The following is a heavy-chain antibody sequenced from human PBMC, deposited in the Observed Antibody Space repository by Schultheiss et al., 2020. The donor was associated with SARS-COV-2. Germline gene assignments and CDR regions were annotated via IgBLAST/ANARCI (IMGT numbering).Heavy chain of an antibody. D-gene: IGHD4-17*01. J-gene: IGHJ4*02. CDR3: ARSYGDTDFDY. CDR1: GGSISSGDYY. CDR2: IYHSGST. V-gene: IGHV4-39*07. Sequence: SETLSLTCTVSGGSISSGDYYWSWIRQPPGKGLEWIGSIYHSGSTYYNPSLKSRVTISVDTSKNQFSLKLSSVTAADTAVYYCARSYGDTDFDYWGQGTLVTVSS.